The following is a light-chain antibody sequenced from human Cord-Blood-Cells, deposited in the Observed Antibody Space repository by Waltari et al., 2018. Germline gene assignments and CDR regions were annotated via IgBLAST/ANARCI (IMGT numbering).Light chain of an antibody. Sequence: EILLTHPQAPVSFSPGERSTIPCRASQRVSSYLAWYQQKPGQAPRLLIYDASNRATGIPARFSGSGSGTDFTLTISSLEPEDFAVYYCQQRSNWPTFGPGTKVDIK. J-gene: IGKJ3*01. CDR2: DAS. V-gene: IGKV3-11*01. CDR3: QQRSNWPT. CDR1: QRVSSY.